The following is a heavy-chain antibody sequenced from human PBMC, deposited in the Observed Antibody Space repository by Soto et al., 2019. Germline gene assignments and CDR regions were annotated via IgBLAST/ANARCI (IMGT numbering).Heavy chain of an antibody. Sequence: SETLSLTCAVHGGSFSGYYWDWIRQPPGKGLEWIGEVNHGGTSNYNPSLKSRAIISVDTSKNQFSLKLSSVTAADTAVYYCARGSSSWYFFFDYWGQGTLVPSPQ. J-gene: IGHJ4*02. D-gene: IGHD6-13*01. CDR2: VNHGGTS. CDR1: GGSFSGYY. CDR3: ARGSSSWYFFFDY. V-gene: IGHV4-34*01.